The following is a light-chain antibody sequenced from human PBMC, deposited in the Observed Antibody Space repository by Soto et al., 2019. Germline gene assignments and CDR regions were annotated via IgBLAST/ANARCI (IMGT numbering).Light chain of an antibody. V-gene: IGLV2-14*01. Sequence: QSVLSQPASASGSPGQSITISCTGTSGDIGGYDYVSWYQRRPGKAPKLMIYEVRYRPSGVSNRFSGSKSGNTASLTISGLQAEDEAVYYCCSYTRTSNHYFFGSGTKVTVL. CDR2: EVR. J-gene: IGLJ1*01. CDR3: CSYTRTSNHYF. CDR1: SGDIGGYDY.